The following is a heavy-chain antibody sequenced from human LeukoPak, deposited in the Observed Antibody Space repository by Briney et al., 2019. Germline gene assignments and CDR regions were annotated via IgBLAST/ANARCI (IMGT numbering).Heavy chain of an antibody. D-gene: IGHD3-22*01. J-gene: IGHJ4*02. CDR2: IWYDGSNK. CDR3: ARPNYDSRIDY. Sequence: GGSLRLSCAASGFTFSSYGRHWVRQAPGKGLEWVAVIWYDGSNKYYADSVKGRFTISRDNSKNTLYLQMNSLRAEDTAVYYCARPNYDSRIDYWGQGTLVTVSS. CDR1: GFTFSSYG. V-gene: IGHV3-33*01.